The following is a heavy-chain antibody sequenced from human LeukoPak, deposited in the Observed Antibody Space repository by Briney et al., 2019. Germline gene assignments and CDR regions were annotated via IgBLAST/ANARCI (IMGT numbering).Heavy chain of an antibody. Sequence: PSETLSLTCAVYGGSFSGYYWSWIRQPPGKGLEWIGEINHSGSTNYNPSLKSRVTISVDTSKNQFSLKLSSVTAAYTAVYYCARGGLNYDSFRGKLFDYWGQGTLVTVSS. CDR2: INHSGST. J-gene: IGHJ4*02. D-gene: IGHD3-22*01. V-gene: IGHV4-34*01. CDR1: GGSFSGYY. CDR3: ARGGLNYDSFRGKLFDY.